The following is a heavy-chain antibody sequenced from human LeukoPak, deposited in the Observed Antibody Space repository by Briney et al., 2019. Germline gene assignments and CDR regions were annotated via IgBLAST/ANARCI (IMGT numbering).Heavy chain of an antibody. D-gene: IGHD6-19*01. Sequence: ASVKVSCKASGYTFNGYYIHWVRQAPGQGLEWMGWINPNSGGTNYAQKFQGRVTMTRDTSISTAYMELRRLRSEATAVFYCATSSGWKSNIDSWGQGNLVTVSS. CDR1: GYTFNGYY. J-gene: IGHJ4*02. CDR2: INPNSGGT. CDR3: ATSSGWKSNIDS. V-gene: IGHV1-2*02.